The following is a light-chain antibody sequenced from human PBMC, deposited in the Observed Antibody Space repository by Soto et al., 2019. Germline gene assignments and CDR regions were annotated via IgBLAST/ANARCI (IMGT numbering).Light chain of an antibody. CDR1: ISDIGSYNY. CDR3: SSYTSSSTLV. CDR2: EVS. Sequence: QSALTQPASVSGSPGQSISVSCTGTISDIGSYNYVSWYQQHPDKAPKLMIYEVSNRPSGVSNRFSGSKSGNTASLTISGLQAEDEADCYCSSYTSSSTLVFGGGTKLTVL. V-gene: IGLV2-14*01. J-gene: IGLJ3*02.